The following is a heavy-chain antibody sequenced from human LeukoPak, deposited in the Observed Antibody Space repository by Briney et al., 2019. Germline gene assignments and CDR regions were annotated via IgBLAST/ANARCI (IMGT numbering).Heavy chain of an antibody. D-gene: IGHD2-2*01. V-gene: IGHV1-18*01. CDR2: ISAYNGNT. J-gene: IGHJ5*02. CDR1: GYTFTSYG. CDR3: ARVSLGYCSSTSCYQGWFDP. Sequence: GASVKVSCKASGYTFTSYGISWVRQAPGQGLEWMGWISAYNGNTNYAQKLQGRVTMTTDTSTSTAYMELRSLRSDDTAVYYCARVSLGYCSSTSCYQGWFDPWGQGTLVTVSS.